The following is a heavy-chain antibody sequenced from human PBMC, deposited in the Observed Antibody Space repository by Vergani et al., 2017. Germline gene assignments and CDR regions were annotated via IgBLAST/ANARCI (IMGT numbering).Heavy chain of an antibody. D-gene: IGHD5-18*01. CDR2: INHSGST. J-gene: IGHJ4*02. CDR3: ARGRIQLWLKSNPYFDY. Sequence: QVQLQQWGAGLLKPSETLSLTCAVYGGSFSGYYWSWIRQPPGKGLEWIGEINHSGSTNYNPSLKSRVTISVDTSKNQFSLTLSSVTAADTAVYYCARGRIQLWLKSNPYFDYWGQGTLVTVSS. CDR1: GGSFSGYY. V-gene: IGHV4-34*01.